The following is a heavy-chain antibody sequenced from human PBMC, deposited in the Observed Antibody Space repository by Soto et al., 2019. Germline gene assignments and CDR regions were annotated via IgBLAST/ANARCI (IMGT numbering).Heavy chain of an antibody. J-gene: IGHJ4*02. Sequence: PSETLSLTCTVSGGSISSGGYYWSWIRQHPGKGLEWIGYIYYSGSTYYNPSLKSRVTISVDTSKNQFSLELSSVTAADTAVYYCASFVYTAFLYYFDYWGQGTLVTVSS. CDR2: IYYSGST. V-gene: IGHV4-31*03. CDR1: GGSISSGGYY. CDR3: ASFVYTAFLYYFDY. D-gene: IGHD5-18*01.